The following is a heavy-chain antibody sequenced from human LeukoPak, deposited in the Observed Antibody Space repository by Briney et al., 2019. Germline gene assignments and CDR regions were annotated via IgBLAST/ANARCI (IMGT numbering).Heavy chain of an antibody. CDR2: IKQDGSEK. Sequence: GGSLRLSCAASGFTFSSYWMSWVRQAPGKGLEWVANIKQDGSEKYYVDSVKGRFTISRDNAKNSLYLKMNSLRAEDTAVYCCARAVLLWFGELLSDAFDIWGQGTMVTVSS. CDR1: GFTFSSYW. D-gene: IGHD3-10*01. J-gene: IGHJ3*02. V-gene: IGHV3-7*01. CDR3: ARAVLLWFGELLSDAFDI.